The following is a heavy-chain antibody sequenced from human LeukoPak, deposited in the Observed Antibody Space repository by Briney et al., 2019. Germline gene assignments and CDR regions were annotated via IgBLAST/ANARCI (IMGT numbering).Heavy chain of an antibody. CDR3: ARTVGPYYYYMDV. Sequence: GASVKVSSKASVYTFTSYYMHWVRQAPGQGLEWMGIINPSGGSTSYAQKFQGRVTMTRDTSTSTVYMELSSLRSEDTAVYYCARTVGPYYYYMDVWGKGTTVTVSS. CDR2: INPSGGST. D-gene: IGHD1-26*01. J-gene: IGHJ6*03. CDR1: VYTFTSYY. V-gene: IGHV1-46*01.